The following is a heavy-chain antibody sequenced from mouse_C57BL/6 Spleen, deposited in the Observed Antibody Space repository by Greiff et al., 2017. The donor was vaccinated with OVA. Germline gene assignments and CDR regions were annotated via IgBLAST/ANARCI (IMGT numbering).Heavy chain of an antibody. CDR1: GYTFTSYW. CDR3: ARTGAVVAPFDY. J-gene: IGHJ2*01. Sequence: QVQLQQPGTELVKPGASVKLSCKASGYTFTSYWMHWVKQRPGQGLEWIGNINPSNGGTNYNEKFKGKATLTVDKSSSTAYMQLSSLTSEDAAVYYCARTGAVVAPFDYWGQGTTLTVSS. CDR2: INPSNGGT. V-gene: IGHV1-53*01. D-gene: IGHD1-1*01.